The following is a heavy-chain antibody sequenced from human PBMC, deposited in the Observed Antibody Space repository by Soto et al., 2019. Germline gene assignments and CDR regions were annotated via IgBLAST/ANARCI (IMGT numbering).Heavy chain of an antibody. CDR2: INHSGST. J-gene: IGHJ6*03. Sequence: SETLSLTCAVYGGSFSGYYWSWIRQPPGKGLEWIGEINHSGSTNYNPSLKSRVTISVDTSKNQFSLKLSSVTAADTAVYYCARTRGDSFRYYYYMDVWGKGTTFTVSS. CDR1: GGSFSGYY. D-gene: IGHD2-21*02. CDR3: ARTRGDSFRYYYYMDV. V-gene: IGHV4-34*01.